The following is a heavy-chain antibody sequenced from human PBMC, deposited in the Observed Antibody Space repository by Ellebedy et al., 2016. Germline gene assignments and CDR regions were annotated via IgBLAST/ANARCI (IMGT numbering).Heavy chain of an antibody. CDR2: ISAYNGNT. Sequence: ASVKVSXXASGYTFTSYGISWVRQAPGQGLEWMGWISAYNGNTNYAQKLQGRVTMTTDTSTSTAYMELRSLRSDDTAVYYCAIRFLEWQALFDYWGQGTLVTVSS. V-gene: IGHV1-18*01. D-gene: IGHD3-3*01. J-gene: IGHJ4*02. CDR3: AIRFLEWQALFDY. CDR1: GYTFTSYG.